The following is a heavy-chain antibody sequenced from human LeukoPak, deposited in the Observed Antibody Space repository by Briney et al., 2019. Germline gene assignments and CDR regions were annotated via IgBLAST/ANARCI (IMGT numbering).Heavy chain of an antibody. CDR2: ISGSNDNT. D-gene: IGHD1-1*01. CDR1: GFTLSTYG. CDR3: AKDLQYNNWYFTY. V-gene: IGHV3-23*01. Sequence: GGSLRLSCEASGFTLSTYGMSWVRQAPGKGLEWVSTISGSNDNTYYADSVKGRFTISRDISKNTLYLQMNSLRAEDTAVYYCAKDLQYNNWYFTYWGQGTLVTVSS. J-gene: IGHJ4*02.